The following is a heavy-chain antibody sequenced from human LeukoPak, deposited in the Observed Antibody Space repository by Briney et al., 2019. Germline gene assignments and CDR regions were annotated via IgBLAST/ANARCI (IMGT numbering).Heavy chain of an antibody. V-gene: IGHV1-2*02. CDR1: GYTFTGYY. CDR3: ARDGGAYCGGDCYFADDY. D-gene: IGHD2-21*02. CDR2: SNPNSGGT. Sequence: ASVKVPCKASGYTFTGYYMHWVRQAPGQGLEWIGWSNPNSGGTDYAQKFQGRVTMTRDTSISTAYMELRRLRSDDTAVYYCARDGGAYCGGDCYFADDYWGQGTLVTVSS. J-gene: IGHJ4*02.